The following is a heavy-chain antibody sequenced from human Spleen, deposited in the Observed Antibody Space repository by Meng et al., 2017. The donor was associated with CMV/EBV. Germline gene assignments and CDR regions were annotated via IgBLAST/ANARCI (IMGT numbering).Heavy chain of an antibody. CDR1: GVTYRKYA. V-gene: IGHV3-15*01. CDR2: IKSQTDGGTA. CDR3: ATGVLGQWSYFDS. D-gene: IGHD6-19*01. Sequence: SGVTYRKYAMHWVRQAPGKGLQWVGRIKSQTDGGTADYAAPVKGRFTISRDDSKSTLYLQLNSLKTEDTAVYSCATGVLGQWSYFDSWGQGTLVTVSS. J-gene: IGHJ4*02.